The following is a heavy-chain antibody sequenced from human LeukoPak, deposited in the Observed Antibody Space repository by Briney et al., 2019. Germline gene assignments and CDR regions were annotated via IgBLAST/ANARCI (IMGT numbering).Heavy chain of an antibody. CDR3: ARAPRNGPLDY. Sequence: PSETLSLTCAVYGGSFSGYYWSWIRQPPGKGLEWIGEINHSGSTNYNPSLKSRVTISVDTSKNQFSLKLSSVTAADTAIYYCARAPRNGPLDYWGRGTLVTVSS. V-gene: IGHV4-34*01. CDR1: GGSFSGYY. D-gene: IGHD1-14*01. J-gene: IGHJ4*02. CDR2: INHSGST.